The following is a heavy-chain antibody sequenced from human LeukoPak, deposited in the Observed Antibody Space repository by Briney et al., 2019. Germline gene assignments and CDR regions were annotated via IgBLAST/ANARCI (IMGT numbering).Heavy chain of an antibody. D-gene: IGHD3-22*01. V-gene: IGHV3-23*01. J-gene: IGHJ4*02. CDR2: ISGSGGST. CDR1: GFTFSSYT. CDR3: AKGNYYDSSGYLDY. Sequence: GGSLRLSCAASGFTFSSYTMSWVRQAPGKGLEWVSAISGSGGSTYYADSVKGRFTISRDNSKNTLYLQMNSLRAEDTAVYYCAKGNYYDSSGYLDYWGQGTLVTVSS.